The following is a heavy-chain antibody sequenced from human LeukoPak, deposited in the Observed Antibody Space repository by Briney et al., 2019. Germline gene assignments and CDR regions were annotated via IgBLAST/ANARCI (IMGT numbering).Heavy chain of an antibody. CDR1: GYTFTSYY. J-gene: IGHJ2*01. D-gene: IGHD3-10*01. CDR2: INPSGGST. Sequence: ASVKVSCKASGYTFTSYYMHWVRQAPGQGLEWMGIINPSGGSTSYAQKFQGRVTMTRDTSTSTVYMELSSLRSEDTAVYYCARDHGAYITMVRGVSTYWYFDLWGRGTLVTVSS. V-gene: IGHV1-46*03. CDR3: ARDHGAYITMVRGVSTYWYFDL.